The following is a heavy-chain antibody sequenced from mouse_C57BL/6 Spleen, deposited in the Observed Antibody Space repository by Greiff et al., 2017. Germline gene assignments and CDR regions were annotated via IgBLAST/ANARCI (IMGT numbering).Heavy chain of an antibody. CDR2: IHPNSGST. D-gene: IGHD1-1*01. CDR3: ASLYYYGSAY. J-gene: IGHJ3*01. V-gene: IGHV1-64*01. Sequence: QVQLQQPGAELVKPGASVKLSCKASGYTFTSYWMPWVKQRPGQGLEWIGMIHPNSGSTNYNEKFKSKATLTVDKSSSTAYMQLSSLTSEDSAVYYCASLYYYGSAYWGQGTLVTVSA. CDR1: GYTFTSYW.